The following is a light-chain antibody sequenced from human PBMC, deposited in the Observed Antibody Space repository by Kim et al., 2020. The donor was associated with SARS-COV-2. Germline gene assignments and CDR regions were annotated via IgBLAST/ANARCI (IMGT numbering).Light chain of an antibody. CDR1: QSVRSSF. CDR3: QQYGDLPLT. J-gene: IGKJ4*01. Sequence: YPGEGATPSCRASQSVRSSFLAWYQQKPGQAPRLLIYDASSRASGIADRFSGRGSGTDFTLTISRLQPEDSAVYYCQQYGDLPLTFGGGTKVDIK. CDR2: DAS. V-gene: IGKV3-20*01.